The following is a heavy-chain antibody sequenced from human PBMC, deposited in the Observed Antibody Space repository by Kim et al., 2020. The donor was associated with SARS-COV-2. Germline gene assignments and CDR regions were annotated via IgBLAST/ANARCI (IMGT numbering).Heavy chain of an antibody. CDR1: GFTFSSYA. CDR3: ATPGDMVRGVVDDAFDI. CDR2: ISGSGGST. J-gene: IGHJ3*02. D-gene: IGHD3-10*01. V-gene: IGHV3-23*01. Sequence: GGSLRLSCAASGFTFSSYAMSWVRQAPGKGLEWVSAISGSGGSTYYADSVKGRFTISRDNSKNTLYLQMNSLRAEDTAVYYCATPGDMVRGVVDDAFDIWGQGTMVTVSS.